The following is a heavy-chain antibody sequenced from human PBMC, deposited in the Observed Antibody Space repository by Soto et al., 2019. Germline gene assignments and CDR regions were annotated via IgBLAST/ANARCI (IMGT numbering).Heavy chain of an antibody. CDR3: ARIHSSGWYDAFDI. CDR2: IITIFGTA. V-gene: IGHV1-69*01. D-gene: IGHD6-19*01. CDR1: GVAFSSYA. J-gene: IGHJ3*02. Sequence: NVSCQASGVAFSSYAIGWARQAPGQGLEWMGGIITIFGTANYAQKFQGRVTITADESTSTAYMELSSLRSEDTAVYYCARIHSSGWYDAFDIWGQGTMVTVSS.